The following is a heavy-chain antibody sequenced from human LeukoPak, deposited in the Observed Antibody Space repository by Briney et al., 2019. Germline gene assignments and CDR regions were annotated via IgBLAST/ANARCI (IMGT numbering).Heavy chain of an antibody. D-gene: IGHD6-13*01. Sequence: SETLSLTCTVSGGSISSSSYYWSWIRQPAGKGLEWIGRIYTSGSTNYNPSLKSRVTMSVDTSKNQFSLKLSSVTAADTAVYYCARGGSSWYDERNDYWGQGTLVTVSS. J-gene: IGHJ4*02. CDR2: IYTSGST. CDR1: GGSISSSSYY. CDR3: ARGGSSWYDERNDY. V-gene: IGHV4-61*02.